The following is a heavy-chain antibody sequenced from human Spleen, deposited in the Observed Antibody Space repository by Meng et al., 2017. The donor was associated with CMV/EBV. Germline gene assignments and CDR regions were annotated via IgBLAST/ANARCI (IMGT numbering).Heavy chain of an antibody. Sequence: GGSLRLSCAASGFTFSDYYMSWIRQAPGKGLEWVSYISSSGSTIYYADSVKGRSTISRDNAKNSLYLQMNSLRAEDTAVYYCARDGDMVRGVIMGINYYYGMDVWGQGTTVTVSS. CDR1: GFTFSDYY. CDR3: ARDGDMVRGVIMGINYYYGMDV. V-gene: IGHV3-11*01. J-gene: IGHJ6*02. D-gene: IGHD3-10*01. CDR2: ISSSGSTI.